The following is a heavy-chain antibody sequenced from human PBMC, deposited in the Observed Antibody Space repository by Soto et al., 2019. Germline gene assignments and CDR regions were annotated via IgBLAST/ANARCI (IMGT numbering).Heavy chain of an antibody. J-gene: IGHJ5*02. D-gene: IGHD1-26*01. CDR3: ARLPRYSGSYSWFDP. CDR2: IDWDDDK. CDR1: GFSLSTSGMC. V-gene: IGHV2-70*01. Sequence: SGPTLVNPTQALTLTCTFSGFSLSTSGMCVSWIRQPPGKALEWLALIDWDDDKDYSTSLKTRLTSSKDTSKNQEVLTMTNIDPVDTATSSCARLPRYSGSYSWFDPWGQGTLVTVSS.